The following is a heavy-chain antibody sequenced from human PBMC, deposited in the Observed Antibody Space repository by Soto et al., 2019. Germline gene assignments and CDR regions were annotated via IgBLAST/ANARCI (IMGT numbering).Heavy chain of an antibody. J-gene: IGHJ4*02. V-gene: IGHV3-15*01. Sequence: GGSLRLSCAASGFTFSNAWMSWVRQAPGKGLEWVGRIKSKTDGGTTDYAAPVKGRFTISRDDSKNTLYLQMNSLKTEDTAVYYCPTRYCSSTSCFDYWGQGTLVTVSS. CDR1: GFTFSNAW. D-gene: IGHD2-2*01. CDR3: PTRYCSSTSCFDY. CDR2: IKSKTDGGTT.